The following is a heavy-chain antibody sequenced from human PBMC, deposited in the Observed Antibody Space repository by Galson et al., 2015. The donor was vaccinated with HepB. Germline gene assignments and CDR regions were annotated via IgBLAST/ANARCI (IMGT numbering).Heavy chain of an antibody. CDR1: GGSIYSNSDY. V-gene: IGHV4-39*01. CDR2: IYYSGST. J-gene: IGHJ5*02. Sequence: ETLSLTCSVSGGSIYSNSDYWGWIRQSPGKGLEWIGTIYYSGSTYYNPSLKSRVTISMHTSKNQFSLRLTSVAAADTAVYYCARQVVVAAWRVDPWGQGTLVTVSS. D-gene: IGHD2-15*01. CDR3: ARQVVVAAWRVDP.